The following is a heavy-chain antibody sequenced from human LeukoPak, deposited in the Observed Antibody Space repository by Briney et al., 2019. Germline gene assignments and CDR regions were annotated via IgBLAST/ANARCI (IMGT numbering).Heavy chain of an antibody. J-gene: IGHJ5*02. V-gene: IGHV4-59*12. CDR1: GGSISSYY. CDR3: AREGQYSSWSWFDH. Sequence: SETLSLTCTVSGGSISSYYWSWIRQPPGKGLEWIGYIYYSGSTNYNPSLKSRVTISVDTSKNQFSLKLSSVTAADTAVYYCAREGQYSSWSWFDHWGQGTLVTVSS. D-gene: IGHD6-6*01. CDR2: IYYSGST.